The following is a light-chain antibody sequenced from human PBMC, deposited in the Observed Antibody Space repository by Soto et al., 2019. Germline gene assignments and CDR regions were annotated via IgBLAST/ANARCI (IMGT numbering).Light chain of an antibody. Sequence: QSALTQPASVSGSPGQSITISCTGTSSDVGGYNFVSWYQQHPGKAPKLMIYEVSNRPSGVSNRFSASKSGNTASLTISGLQAEDEADYYCSSYTSSSTLLYVFGTGTKV. CDR1: SSDVGGYNF. J-gene: IGLJ1*01. CDR2: EVS. CDR3: SSYTSSSTLLYV. V-gene: IGLV2-14*01.